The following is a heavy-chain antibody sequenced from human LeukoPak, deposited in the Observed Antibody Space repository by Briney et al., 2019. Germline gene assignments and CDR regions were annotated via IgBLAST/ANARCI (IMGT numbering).Heavy chain of an antibody. CDR2: IYYSGST. CDR3: AAREVASYYYYYGMDV. CDR1: GGSISSGDYY. V-gene: IGHV4-30-4*02. Sequence: SETLSLTCTVSGGSISSGDYYWSWIRQPPGKGLEWIGYIYYSGSTYYNPSLKSRVTISVDTSKNQFSLKLSSVTAADTAVYYCAAREVASYYYYYGMDVWGQGTTVTVSS. D-gene: IGHD1-26*01. J-gene: IGHJ6*02.